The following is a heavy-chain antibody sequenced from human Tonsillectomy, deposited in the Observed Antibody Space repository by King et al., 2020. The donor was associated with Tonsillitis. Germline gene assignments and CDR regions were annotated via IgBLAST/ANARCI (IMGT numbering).Heavy chain of an antibody. CDR1: GYTFTSYY. CDR2: INPSGGRT. J-gene: IGHJ4*02. V-gene: IGHV1-46*01. D-gene: IGHD3-10*01. CDR3: SRSYGSGTYYNDGNYFDY. Sequence: QLVQSGAEVKKPGASVRVSCKASGYTFTSYYMHWVRQAPGQGLEWMGIINPSGGRTTYAQKFQGRVTMTRDTSPSTVYMELSSLRSEDTAVYYCSRSYGSGTYYNDGNYFDYWGQGTLVTVSS.